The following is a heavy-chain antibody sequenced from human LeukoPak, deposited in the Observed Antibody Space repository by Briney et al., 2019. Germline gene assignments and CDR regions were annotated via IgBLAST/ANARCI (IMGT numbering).Heavy chain of an antibody. CDR3: ARYYCGSVSYYKRT. CDR1: GGSISSDY. CDR2: IHYSGST. J-gene: IGHJ4*02. D-gene: IGHD3-10*01. Sequence: PSETLSLTCTLSGGSISSDYWSRSPQPPGKGLEWIGYIHYSGSTNYNPSLKSRVTISVDTSKNQFSLKLSSVTAADTAVYYCARYYCGSVSYYKRTGGQGTLVTVSS. V-gene: IGHV4-59*01.